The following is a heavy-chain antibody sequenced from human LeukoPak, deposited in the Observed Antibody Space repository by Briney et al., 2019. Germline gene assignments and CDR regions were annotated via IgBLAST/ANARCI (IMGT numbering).Heavy chain of an antibody. D-gene: IGHD6-19*01. CDR1: GGSYSDYY. V-gene: IGHV4-34*01. J-gene: IGHJ5*02. CDR2: INHSGIT. CDR3: ARVGTYSSGWYAEVDWFDP. Sequence: SETLSLTCGVYGGSYSDYYWSWIRQPPGKGLEWIGEINHSGITNYNPSLKSRVTISLDTSKNQFSLKLSSVTAADTAVYYCARVGTYSSGWYAEVDWFDPWGQGTLVTVSS.